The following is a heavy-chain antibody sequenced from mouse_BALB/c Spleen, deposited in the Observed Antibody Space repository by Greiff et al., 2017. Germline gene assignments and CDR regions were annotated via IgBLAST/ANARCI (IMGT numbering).Heavy chain of an antibody. CDR2: ISSGGST. CDR3: ARGKEDYYAMDY. CDR1: GFTFSSYA. J-gene: IGHJ4*01. Sequence: EVQGVESGGGLVKPGGSLKLSCAASGFTFSSYAMSWVRQTPEKRLEWVASISSGGSTYYPDSVKGRFTISRDNARNILYLQMSSLRSEDTAMYYCARGKEDYYAMDYWGQGTSVTVSS. V-gene: IGHV5-6-5*01.